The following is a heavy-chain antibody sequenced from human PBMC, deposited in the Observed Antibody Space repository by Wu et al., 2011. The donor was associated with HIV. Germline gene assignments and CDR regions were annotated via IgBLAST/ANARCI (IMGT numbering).Heavy chain of an antibody. V-gene: IGHV1-8*03. CDR2: MNPNSGNT. CDR1: GYTYTTYG. Sequence: QVQLVQSGAEVKKPGASVKVSCKASGYTYTTYGVSWVRQAPGQGLEWMGWMNPNSGNTGYAQKFQGRVTITRNTSISTAYMELSSLRSEDTAVYYCASRYSYGSNAFDIWGQGTMVTVSS. CDR3: ASRYSYGSNAFDI. J-gene: IGHJ3*02. D-gene: IGHD5-18*01.